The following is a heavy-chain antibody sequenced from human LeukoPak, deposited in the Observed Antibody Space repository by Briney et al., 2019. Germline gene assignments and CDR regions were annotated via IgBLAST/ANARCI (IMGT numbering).Heavy chain of an antibody. CDR3: ARGLPLDP. Sequence: GGSLRLSCSVSGFIFRDFSMSWVRQAPGKGLEWVAKMNEYGSEIFYVDSVKGRFTISRDNGKNSLYLQMNRLRAGDTAVYYCARGLPLDPWGQGTLVTVSS. CDR2: MNEYGSEI. CDR1: GFIFRDFS. J-gene: IGHJ5*02. V-gene: IGHV3-7*01.